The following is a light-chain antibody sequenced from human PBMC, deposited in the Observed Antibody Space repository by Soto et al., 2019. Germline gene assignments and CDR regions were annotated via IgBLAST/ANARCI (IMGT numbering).Light chain of an antibody. CDR1: QSVSNNY. CDR2: GAS. J-gene: IGKJ1*01. CDR3: QQYGSSGT. V-gene: IGKV3-20*01. Sequence: EIVLTQSPGTPSLSPLERSTLSCRASQSVSNNYLAWYQQKPGQAPRLLIYGASNRATGIPDRFSGSGSGTDFTLTISRLEPEDFAVYYCQQYGSSGTFGQGTKVDI.